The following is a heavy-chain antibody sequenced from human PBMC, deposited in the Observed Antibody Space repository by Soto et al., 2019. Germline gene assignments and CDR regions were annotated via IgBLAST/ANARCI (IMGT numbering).Heavy chain of an antibody. V-gene: IGHV4-30-4*08. CDR3: VREDEGGNREYSGWDV. CDR1: GGSISYEYYH. Sequence: SETLSLTCTVSGGSISYEYYHWTWIRQSPGKGLEWIGYVHYSGSIMYNPSFKSRVTISVDTSKNQFSLHLSSVTAADTAVYFGVREDEGGNREYSGWDVWGKGTRVTVSS. D-gene: IGHD3-10*01. J-gene: IGHJ6*04. CDR2: VHYSGSI.